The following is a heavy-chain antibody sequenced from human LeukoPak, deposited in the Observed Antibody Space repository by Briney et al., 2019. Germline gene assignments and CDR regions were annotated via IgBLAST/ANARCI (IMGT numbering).Heavy chain of an antibody. CDR1: GFTFDDYG. V-gene: IGHV3-20*04. CDR2: INWNSGSI. CDR3: AKAWSKGLGAFDI. J-gene: IGHJ3*02. D-gene: IGHD3-16*01. Sequence: GGSLRLSCAASGFTFDDYGMSWVRQAPGKGLEWVSGINWNSGSIGYADSVKGRFTISRDNAKNSLYLQMNSLRAEDTALYYCAKAWSKGLGAFDIWGQGTMVTVSS.